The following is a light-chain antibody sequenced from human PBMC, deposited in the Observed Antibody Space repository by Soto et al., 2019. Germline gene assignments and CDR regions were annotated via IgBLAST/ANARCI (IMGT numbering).Light chain of an antibody. V-gene: IGKV3D-15*01. CDR2: GAS. J-gene: IGKJ1*01. CDR3: QQYNSYSQT. Sequence: EIVMTQSPGTLSVSTWEGATLSCRASQSVDSNLAWYQQKPGQAPRLLIYGASTRPTGIPDRFSGSGSGTEFTLTISSLQPDDFATYYCQQYNSYSQTFGQGTKVDIK. CDR1: QSVDSN.